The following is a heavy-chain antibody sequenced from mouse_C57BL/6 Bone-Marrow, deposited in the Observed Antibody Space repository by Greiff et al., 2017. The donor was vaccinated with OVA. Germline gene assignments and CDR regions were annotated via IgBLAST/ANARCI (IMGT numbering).Heavy chain of an antibody. Sequence: QVQLQQSDAELVKPGASVKISCKASGSTFTDYTIHWMKQRPEQGLEWIGYIYPRDGSTKYNEKFKGKATLTADKSSSTAYLPLNRLTSEDYAVYYCASCLGFSMDYWGQGTSVTVSS. CDR1: GSTFTDYT. V-gene: IGHV1-78*01. CDR3: ASCLGFSMDY. J-gene: IGHJ4*01. D-gene: IGHD4-1*01. CDR2: IYPRDGST.